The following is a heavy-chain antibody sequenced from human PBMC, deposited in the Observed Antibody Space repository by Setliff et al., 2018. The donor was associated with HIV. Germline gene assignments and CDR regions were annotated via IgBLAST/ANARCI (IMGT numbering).Heavy chain of an antibody. V-gene: IGHV3-30*02. CDR2: IWHDGSDK. CDR3: AKERVGALDS. Sequence: GGSLRLSCSASRSTFSTYAMHWVRQAPGKGLEWVAVIWHDGSDKYYADSVKGRFTISRDNSKNTLYLQMYSLRPEDTAVYYCAKERVGALDSWGQGTLVTVSS. J-gene: IGHJ4*02. D-gene: IGHD1-26*01. CDR1: RSTFSTYA.